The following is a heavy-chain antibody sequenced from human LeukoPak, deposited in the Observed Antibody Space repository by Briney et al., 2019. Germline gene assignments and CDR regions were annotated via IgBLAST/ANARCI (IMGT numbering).Heavy chain of an antibody. CDR3: AKSYNGYESKPDY. J-gene: IGHJ4*02. V-gene: IGHV3-23*01. D-gene: IGHD5-12*01. CDR1: GFTFSSYA. CDR2: ISNSGGRT. Sequence: GGSLRLSCAASGFTFSSYAMSWVRQAPGKGLEWVSSISNSGGRTFYTDSVKGRFTISRDNSKITLYLQMNSLRAEDTAVYYCAKSYNGYESKPDYWGQGTPVTVSS.